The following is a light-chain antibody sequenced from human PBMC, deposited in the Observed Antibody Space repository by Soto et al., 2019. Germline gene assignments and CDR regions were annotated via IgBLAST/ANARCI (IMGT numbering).Light chain of an antibody. CDR1: QTINKNY. CDR2: SAS. Sequence: EIVLTQSPGTLSLSPGERATLSCRASQTINKNYFAWYQQKPGQAPRPLMYSASSRATGIPDRFSGSGSGTDFTLTISRLEPEYFAVYYCQYYGRSPLTFGGGPKVDIK. V-gene: IGKV3-20*01. CDR3: QYYGRSPLT. J-gene: IGKJ4*01.